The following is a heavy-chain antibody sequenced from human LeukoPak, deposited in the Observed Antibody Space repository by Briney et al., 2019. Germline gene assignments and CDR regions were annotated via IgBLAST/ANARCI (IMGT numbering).Heavy chain of an antibody. V-gene: IGHV3-7*01. Sequence: GGSLRLSCAASGLTFSIYWMSWVRQAPGKGLEWVANIKPDGSEEYYVDSVKGRFTISRDNVKNSLYLQMNSLRAEDTAVYYCAKSYYGGWGQGTLVTVSS. D-gene: IGHD3-10*01. CDR2: IKPDGSEE. CDR1: GLTFSIYW. J-gene: IGHJ4*02. CDR3: AKSYYGG.